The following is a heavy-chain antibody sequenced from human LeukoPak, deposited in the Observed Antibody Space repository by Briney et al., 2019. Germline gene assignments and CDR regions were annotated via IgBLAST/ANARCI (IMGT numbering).Heavy chain of an antibody. Sequence: PSETLSLTCAIYGGSFSGYYWSWIRQPPGKGLEWIGEINHSGSTNYHPSLKSRVTISVDTSKNQFSLKLSSVTAADTAVYYCARGIVGAPRDGDAFDIWGQGTMVTVSS. V-gene: IGHV4-34*01. J-gene: IGHJ3*02. CDR3: ARGIVGAPRDGDAFDI. CDR1: GGSFSGYY. D-gene: IGHD1-26*01. CDR2: INHSGST.